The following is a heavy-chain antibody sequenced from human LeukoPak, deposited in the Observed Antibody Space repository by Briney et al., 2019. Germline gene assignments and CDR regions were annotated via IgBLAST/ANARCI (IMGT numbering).Heavy chain of an antibody. Sequence: SETLSLTCAVYGGSFSGYYWSWIRQPAGKGLEWIGRIYTSGSTNYNPSLKSRVTMSVDTSKNQFSLKLSSVTAADTAVYYCAGQVVGATLPYYYYMDVWGKGTTVTISS. CDR3: AGQVVGATLPYYYYMDV. J-gene: IGHJ6*03. CDR2: IYTSGST. D-gene: IGHD1-26*01. CDR1: GGSFSGYY. V-gene: IGHV4-59*10.